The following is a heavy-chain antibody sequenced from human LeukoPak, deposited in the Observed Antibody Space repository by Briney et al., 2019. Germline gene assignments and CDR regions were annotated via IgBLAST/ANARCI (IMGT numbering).Heavy chain of an antibody. J-gene: IGHJ4*02. Sequence: PGGSLRLSCAASGFTFSTYDMNWVRQAPGKGLEWVSSTSSRSSSIYYADSVKGRFTISRDNAKNSLYLQMNSLRAEDTAVYWCARDYIAYDPLDYWGQGTLVTVSS. CDR1: GFTFSTYD. CDR2: TSSRSSSI. V-gene: IGHV3-21*01. CDR3: ARDYIAYDPLDY. D-gene: IGHD3-3*01.